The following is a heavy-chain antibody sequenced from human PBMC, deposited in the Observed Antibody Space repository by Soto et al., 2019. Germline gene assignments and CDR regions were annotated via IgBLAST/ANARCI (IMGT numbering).Heavy chain of an antibody. CDR1: GGSISSSSYY. J-gene: IGHJ4*02. D-gene: IGHD3-22*01. CDR3: GGPAGLFSVGS. CDR2: IYYSGST. V-gene: IGHV4-39*01. Sequence: SETLSLTCTVSGGSISSSSYYWGWIRQPPGKGLEWIGSIYYSGSTYYNPSLKSRVTISVDTSKNQFSLKLSSVTAADTAVYYCGGPAGLFSVGSWGQGTLVTVSS.